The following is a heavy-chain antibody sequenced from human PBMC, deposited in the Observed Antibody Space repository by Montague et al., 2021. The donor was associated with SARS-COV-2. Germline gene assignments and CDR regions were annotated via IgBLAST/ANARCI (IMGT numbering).Heavy chain of an antibody. Sequence: SLRLSCAASGFTFSTYWMSWVRQAPGEGLEWVANIKRDGSAKYYLDSVKGRFTISRDNSKNSLYLQMNSLTAEDTAVYFCARLGRIAAGAGDAFDFWGQGTMVTVSS. V-gene: IGHV3-7*01. J-gene: IGHJ3*01. CDR1: GFTFSTYW. CDR3: ARLGRIAAGAGDAFDF. D-gene: IGHD6-13*01. CDR2: IKRDGSAK.